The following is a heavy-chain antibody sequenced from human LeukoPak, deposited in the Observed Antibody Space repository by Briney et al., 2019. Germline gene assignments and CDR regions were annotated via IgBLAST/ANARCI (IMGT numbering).Heavy chain of an antibody. CDR3: ARNNKVDGYYYYGMDV. J-gene: IGHJ6*02. Sequence: GGSLRLSCAASGFTFSSYWMSWVRQAPGKGLEWVANIKQDGSEKYYVDSVKGRFTISRDNAKNSLYLQMNSLRAEDTAVYYCARNNKVDGYYYYGMDVWGQGTTVTVSS. D-gene: IGHD2/OR15-2a*01. V-gene: IGHV3-7*01. CDR1: GFTFSSYW. CDR2: IKQDGSEK.